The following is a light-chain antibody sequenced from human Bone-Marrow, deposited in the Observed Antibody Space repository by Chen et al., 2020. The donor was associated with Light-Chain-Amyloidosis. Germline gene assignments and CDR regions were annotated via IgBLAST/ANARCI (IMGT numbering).Light chain of an antibody. Sequence: QSALTQPPSVSAAPGQKVTISCSGSSSNVGNNYVSWYRQLPGTAPKLLIYDNSKRPSGMPDRFSGSKSGTSATLGITRLQTGDEADYYCGAWDSSLGIWVFGGGTKLTVL. CDR3: GAWDSSLGIWV. CDR1: SSNVGNNY. CDR2: DNS. J-gene: IGLJ3*02. V-gene: IGLV1-51*01.